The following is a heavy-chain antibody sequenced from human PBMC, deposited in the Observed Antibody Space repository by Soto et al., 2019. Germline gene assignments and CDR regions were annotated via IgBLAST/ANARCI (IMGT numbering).Heavy chain of an antibody. CDR2: ISRSSSYI. CDR1: VFPLSSYS. V-gene: IGHV3-21*01. D-gene: IGHD3-16*01. Sequence: GGSLRLSCAACVFPLSSYSMNWVRQAPGKGLEWVSSISRSSSYIYYADSVKGRFTISRDNAKNSLYLQMNSLRAEDTAVYYCARDLHDYVSFRFDPWGQGTLVTVSS. J-gene: IGHJ5*02. CDR3: ARDLHDYVSFRFDP.